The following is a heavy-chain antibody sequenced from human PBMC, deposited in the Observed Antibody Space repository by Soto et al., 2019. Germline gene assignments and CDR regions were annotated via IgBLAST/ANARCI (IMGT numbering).Heavy chain of an antibody. J-gene: IGHJ6*02. CDR2: INPKSGGT. V-gene: IGHV1-2*04. CDR1: GYSFTDYH. D-gene: IGHD2-8*01. Sequence: ASVKVSCKASGYSFTDYHIHWVREAPGQGLEWLGRINPKSGGTSTAQKFQGWVTMTRDRSISTVYMELTRLRSDDTAVYFCARGHSTDCSNGVCSFFYNHEMDVWGQGTTVTVSS. CDR3: ARGHSTDCSNGVCSFFYNHEMDV.